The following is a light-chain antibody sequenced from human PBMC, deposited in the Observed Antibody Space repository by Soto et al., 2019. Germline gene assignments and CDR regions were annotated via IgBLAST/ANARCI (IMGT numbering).Light chain of an antibody. CDR1: LTIYSY. CDR3: QQRSNWPPLLT. Sequence: DIQMTQSPSSLSASVGDRVTITCRASLTIYSYLNWYQQIPGRAPKLLIHSASSLQTGVPSRFSGSGSGTDFTLTISSLQPEDFAVYYCQQRSNWPPLLTFGGGTKVEIK. J-gene: IGKJ4*01. CDR2: SAS. V-gene: IGKV1-39*01.